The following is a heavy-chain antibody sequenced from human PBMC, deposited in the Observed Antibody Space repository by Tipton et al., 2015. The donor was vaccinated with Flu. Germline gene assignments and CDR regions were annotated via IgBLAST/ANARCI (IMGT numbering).Heavy chain of an antibody. J-gene: IGHJ3*02. D-gene: IGHD3-10*01. CDR2: IYYSGST. Sequence: TLSLTCTVYGGSFSSGSYYWSWNRQPPGKGLEWIGYIYYSGSTNYNPSLKSRVTISVDTSKNQFSLKRSSVTAADTAVYYCAGGRTPRGSITMGRGEDAFDIWGQGTMVTVSS. V-gene: IGHV4-61*01. CDR1: GGSFSSGSYY. CDR3: AGGRTPRGSITMGRGEDAFDI.